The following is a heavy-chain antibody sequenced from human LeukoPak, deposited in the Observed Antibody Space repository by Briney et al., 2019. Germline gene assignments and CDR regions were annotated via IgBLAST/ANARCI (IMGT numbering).Heavy chain of an antibody. CDR3: ARGSCSGGSCYWSFDY. CDR1: GFTFSSYA. CDR2: ISYDGSNK. J-gene: IGHJ4*02. D-gene: IGHD2-15*01. Sequence: PGGSLRLSCAASGFTFSSYAMHWVRQAPGKGLEWVAVISYDGSNKYDADSVKGRFTISRDNSKNTLYLQMNSLRAEDTAVYYCARGSCSGGSCYWSFDYWGQGTLVTVSS. V-gene: IGHV3-30-3*01.